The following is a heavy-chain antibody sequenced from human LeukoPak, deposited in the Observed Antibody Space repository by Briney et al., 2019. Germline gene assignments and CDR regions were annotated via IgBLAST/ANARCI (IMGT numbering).Heavy chain of an antibody. CDR2: ISGSGANT. CDR1: GFTFSSYA. V-gene: IGHV3-23*01. J-gene: IGHJ4*02. CDR3: AKDRYFRYFDY. Sequence: AGGSLRLSCAASGFTFSSYAVGWVRQAPGKGLEWVSVISGSGANTYYANSVRGRFTISRDNSKNTLYLQMNSLRAEDTAVYYCAKDRYFRYFDYWGQGTLVTVSS. D-gene: IGHD3-9*01.